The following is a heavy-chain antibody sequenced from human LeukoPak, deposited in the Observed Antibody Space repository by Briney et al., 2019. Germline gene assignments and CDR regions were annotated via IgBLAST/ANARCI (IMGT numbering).Heavy chain of an antibody. V-gene: IGHV3-53*01. J-gene: IGHJ3*02. CDR1: GFTVSSNH. D-gene: IGHD3-9*01. Sequence: GGSLRLSCAASGFTVSSNHMSWVRQAPGKGLEWVSVIYSGGSTYYADSVKGRFTISRDNSKNTLYLQMNSLRVEDTAVYYCARVIVTGYYDAFDIWGQGTMVTVSS. CDR2: IYSGGST. CDR3: ARVIVTGYYDAFDI.